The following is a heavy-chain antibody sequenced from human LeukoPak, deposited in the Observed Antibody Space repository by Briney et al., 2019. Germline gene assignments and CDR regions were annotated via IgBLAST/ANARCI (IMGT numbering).Heavy chain of an antibody. J-gene: IGHJ6*02. CDR2: ISTSGDFT. D-gene: IGHD2-15*01. CDR3: AGCSGGSCYSRGKYGMDV. CDR1: GFTFSSYA. Sequence: PGGSLRPSCATSGFTFSSYAMNWVRQAPGKGLECVSFISTSGDFTYYAASVKGRFTVSRDNSKNTLYLQMNSLRADDTAVYYCAGCSGGSCYSRGKYGMDVWGQGTTVIVSS. V-gene: IGHV3-23*01.